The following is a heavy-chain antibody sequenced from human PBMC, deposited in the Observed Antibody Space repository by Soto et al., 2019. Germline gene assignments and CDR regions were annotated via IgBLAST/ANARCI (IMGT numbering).Heavy chain of an antibody. CDR2: IKGDGTTT. D-gene: IGHD1-26*01. Sequence: EAHLVESGGGLPQPGGSLRLSRVASGFNFSPYFMAWVRQGPGRGLEWVSHIKGDGTTTAYADSVRGRFIISRDNGRNTLFLQMNSLRDEDTAVYYCVRDRGTPDSFDIWGQGTTVIVSS. CDR1: GFNFSPYF. J-gene: IGHJ3*02. V-gene: IGHV3-74*01. CDR3: VRDRGTPDSFDI.